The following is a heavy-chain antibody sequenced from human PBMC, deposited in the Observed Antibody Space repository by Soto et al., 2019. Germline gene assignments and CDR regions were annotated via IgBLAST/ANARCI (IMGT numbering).Heavy chain of an antibody. Sequence: QVQLVQSGAEVKKPGSSVKVSCKASGGTFSSYTISWVRQAPGQGLEWMGRIIPILGIANYAQKFQGRVTITADKSTGTAYMELSSLRSEDTAVYYCAKARPIYDILTGYFDGWFDPWGQGTLVTVSS. CDR1: GGTFSSYT. CDR2: IIPILGIA. J-gene: IGHJ5*02. V-gene: IGHV1-69*02. CDR3: AKARPIYDILTGYFDGWFDP. D-gene: IGHD3-9*01.